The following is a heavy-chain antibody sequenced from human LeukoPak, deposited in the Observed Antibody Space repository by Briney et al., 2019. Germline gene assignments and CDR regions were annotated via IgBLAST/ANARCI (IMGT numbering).Heavy chain of an antibody. CDR2: TRNKANSYTT. J-gene: IGHJ4*02. D-gene: IGHD5-18*01. CDR3: ARVKGYRYGPFDY. Sequence: GGSLRLSCAVSGFTFSSYAMSWVRQAPGKGLEWVGRTRNKANSYTTEYAASVKGRFTISRDDSKNSLYLQMNSLKTEDTAVYYCARVKGYRYGPFDYWGQGTLVTVSS. CDR1: GFTFSSYA. V-gene: IGHV3-72*01.